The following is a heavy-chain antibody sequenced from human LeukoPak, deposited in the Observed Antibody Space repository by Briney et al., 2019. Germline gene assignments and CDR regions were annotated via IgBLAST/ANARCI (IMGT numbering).Heavy chain of an antibody. D-gene: IGHD6-13*01. CDR1: GYTFTSYA. Sequence: ASVKVSCKASGYTFTSYAMHWVRQAPGQRLEWMGWINAGNGNTKYSQEFQGRVTITRDTSASTAYMELSSLRSEDTAVYYCARNSGYGQLVDFDYWGQGTLVTVSS. CDR3: ARNSGYGQLVDFDY. CDR2: INAGNGNT. V-gene: IGHV1-3*03. J-gene: IGHJ4*02.